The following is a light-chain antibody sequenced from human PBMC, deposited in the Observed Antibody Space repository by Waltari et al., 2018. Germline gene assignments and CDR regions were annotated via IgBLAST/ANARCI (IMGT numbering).Light chain of an antibody. V-gene: IGKV3-20*01. CDR2: GAS. Sequence: EIVLTQSPGTLSLSPGEKATLSCRASQSVSSRNLAWYQQKPGQAPRLLIYGASSRATGIPDRFSGSGSGTDFTLTISGLEPEDFAVYYCQQYGSSPRTFGQGTKVEIK. CDR1: QSVSSRN. J-gene: IGKJ1*01. CDR3: QQYGSSPRT.